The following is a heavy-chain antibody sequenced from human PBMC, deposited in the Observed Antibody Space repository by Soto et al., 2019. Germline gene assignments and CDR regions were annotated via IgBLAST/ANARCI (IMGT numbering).Heavy chain of an antibody. D-gene: IGHD2-2*01. Sequence: PGGSLRLSCAASGFTFSSYAMSWVRQPPGKGLERVSAISGSGGSTYYADSVKGRFTISRDNSKNTLYLQMNSLRAEYTAVYYRAVGGPWDCRSTSCPILYYYGMDVWGQGTTVMVSS. J-gene: IGHJ6*01. CDR2: ISGSGGST. CDR1: GFTFSSYA. V-gene: IGHV3-23*01. CDR3: AVGGPWDCRSTSCPILYYYGMDV.